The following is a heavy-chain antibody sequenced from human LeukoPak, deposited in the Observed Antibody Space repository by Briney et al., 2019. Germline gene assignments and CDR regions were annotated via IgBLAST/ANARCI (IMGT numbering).Heavy chain of an antibody. CDR1: GFTFDDYG. CDR2: ITWNGGST. D-gene: IGHD6-19*01. Sequence: PGGSPRLSCAASGFTFDDYGMSWVRQAPGKGLEWVSGITWNGGSTGYADSVKGRFTISRDNAKNSLYLQMNSLRAEDTALYYCARDPGDIVVAGTFDYWGQGTLVTVSS. V-gene: IGHV3-20*04. J-gene: IGHJ4*02. CDR3: ARDPGDIVVAGTFDY.